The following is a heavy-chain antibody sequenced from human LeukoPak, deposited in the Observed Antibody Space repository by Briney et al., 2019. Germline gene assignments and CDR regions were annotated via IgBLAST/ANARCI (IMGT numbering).Heavy chain of an antibody. CDR2: IKQDGSEK. Sequence: GGSLRLSCAASGFTFSSYLMSWVRQAPGKGLEWVANIKQDGSEKYYVGSVKGRFTISRDNAKNSLYLQMNSLRAEDTAVYYCARVYCSSTSCYDFFDYWGQGTLVTVSS. D-gene: IGHD2-2*01. CDR3: ARVYCSSTSCYDFFDY. J-gene: IGHJ4*02. CDR1: GFTFSSYL. V-gene: IGHV3-7*04.